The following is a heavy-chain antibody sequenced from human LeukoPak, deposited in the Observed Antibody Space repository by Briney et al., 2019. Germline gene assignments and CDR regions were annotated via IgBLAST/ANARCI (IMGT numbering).Heavy chain of an antibody. Sequence: ASVKVSCKVSGYTFTSYYMHWVRQAPGQGLEWMGIINPSGGSTSYAQKFQGRVTMTRDTSTSTVYMELSSLRSEDTAVYYCARDPPPRRVFPFGGAEHFDYWGHGTLVTVSS. CDR1: GYTFTSYY. D-gene: IGHD3-16*01. CDR2: INPSGGST. CDR3: ARDPPPRRVFPFGGAEHFDY. J-gene: IGHJ4*01. V-gene: IGHV1-46*01.